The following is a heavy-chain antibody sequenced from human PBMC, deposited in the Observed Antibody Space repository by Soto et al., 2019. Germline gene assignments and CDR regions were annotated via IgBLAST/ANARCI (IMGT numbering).Heavy chain of an antibody. Sequence: QVQLVQSGAEVKKPGASVKVSCTFTSYDINWVRQATGQGLEWMAWMNPNSGNTRYAQKFQGRVTMTRNTSNFTAXMELSSIRSEDTAVYYCARGPGSSDWRFSYYYMDVWGQGTTVTVSS. CDR3: ARGPGSSDWRFSYYYMDV. CDR2: MNPNSGNT. CDR1: FTSYD. J-gene: IGHJ6*02. V-gene: IGHV1-8*01. D-gene: IGHD6-19*01.